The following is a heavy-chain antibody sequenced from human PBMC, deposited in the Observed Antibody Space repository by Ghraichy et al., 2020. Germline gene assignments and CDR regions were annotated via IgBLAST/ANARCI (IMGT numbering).Heavy chain of an antibody. Sequence: LTCAASGFTFINYGITWVRQAPGKGLEWVSTITGSGTNTYYADSVKGRFTISRDNSKNTLNLQMNSLRAEDTAIYYCARLRGPKIPAAEDFWGQGTLVTVSS. J-gene: IGHJ4*02. CDR2: ITGSGTNT. D-gene: IGHD6-13*01. V-gene: IGHV3-23*01. CDR1: GFTFINYG. CDR3: ARLRGPKIPAAEDF.